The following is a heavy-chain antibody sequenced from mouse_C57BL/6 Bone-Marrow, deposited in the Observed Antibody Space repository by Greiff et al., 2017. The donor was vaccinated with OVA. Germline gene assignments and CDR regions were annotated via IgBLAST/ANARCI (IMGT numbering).Heavy chain of an antibody. V-gene: IGHV1-50*01. CDR1: GYTFTSYW. J-gene: IGHJ1*03. CDR3: ERDPYGYDRGRYFDV. Sequence: VQLQQPGAELVKPGASVKLSCKASGYTFTSYWMQWVKQRPGQGLEWIGEIDPSDSYTNYNQKFKGKATLTVDTSSSTAYMQLSSLTSEDSAVYYCERDPYGYDRGRYFDVWGTGTTVTVSS. CDR2: IDPSDSYT. D-gene: IGHD2-2*01.